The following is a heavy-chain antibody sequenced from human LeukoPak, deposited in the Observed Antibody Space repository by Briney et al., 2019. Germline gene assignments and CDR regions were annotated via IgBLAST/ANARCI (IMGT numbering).Heavy chain of an antibody. CDR1: GGSISSYY. V-gene: IGHV4-59*08. CDR2: IYYSGST. D-gene: IGHD3-3*01. Sequence: HSETLSLTCTVSGGSISSYYWSWIRQPPGKGLEWIGYIYYSGSTNYNPSLKSRVTISVDTSKNQFSLKLSSVTAADTAVYYCARFSTYYDFWSGPNWFDPWGQGTLVTVSS. J-gene: IGHJ5*02. CDR3: ARFSTYYDFWSGPNWFDP.